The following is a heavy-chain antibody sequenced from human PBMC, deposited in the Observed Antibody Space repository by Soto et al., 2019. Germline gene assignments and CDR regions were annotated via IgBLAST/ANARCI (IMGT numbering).Heavy chain of an antibody. Sequence: PSETLSLTCTVSVGSISSSRNFWAWIRQSPGKGLEWIGSVYYSGSSYYNPSLKSRVTISVDTSKKHFSLKLNSVTAADTAVYYCTRQGGSSSYFDYWGHGTLVTVSS. J-gene: IGHJ4*01. CDR2: VYYSGSS. CDR1: VGSISSSRNF. V-gene: IGHV4-39*01. CDR3: TRQGGSSSYFDY. D-gene: IGHD6-13*01.